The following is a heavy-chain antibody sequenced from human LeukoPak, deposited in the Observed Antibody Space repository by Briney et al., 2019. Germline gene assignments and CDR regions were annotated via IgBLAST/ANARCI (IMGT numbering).Heavy chain of an antibody. J-gene: IGHJ5*02. CDR2: IYHSGNN. CDR3: ARKGGGQLVNTRRWFDP. Sequence: PSETLSLTCTVSGYSISSGYYWGWIRQPPGKGLEWIASIYHSGNNYYNPSLRSRVTISVDTSKNQFSLKMSTVTAADTAVYYCARKGGGQLVNTRRWFDPWGQGTLVTVSS. D-gene: IGHD1-26*01. CDR1: GYSISSGYY. V-gene: IGHV4-38-2*02.